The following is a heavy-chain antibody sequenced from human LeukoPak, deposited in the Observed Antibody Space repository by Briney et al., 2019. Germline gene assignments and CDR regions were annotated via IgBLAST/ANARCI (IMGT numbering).Heavy chain of an antibody. D-gene: IGHD4-17*01. CDR3: ARHNDYGDYFLDY. V-gene: IGHV3-74*01. Sequence: GGSLRLSCAASGFTFNSYWMHWVRQAPGKGLVWVSRINRDGSSTSYADSVKGRFTISRDNAKNTLYLQMNSLRAEDTAVYYCARHNDYGDYFLDYWGQGTLVTVSS. CDR2: INRDGSST. J-gene: IGHJ4*02. CDR1: GFTFNSYW.